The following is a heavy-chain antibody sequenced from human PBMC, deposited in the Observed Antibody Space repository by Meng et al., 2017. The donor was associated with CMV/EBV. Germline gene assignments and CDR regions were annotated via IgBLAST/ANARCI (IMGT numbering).Heavy chain of an antibody. CDR1: GFTFSSYW. CDR3: ACGLYYYYGMDV. CDR2: IKQDGSEK. Sequence: GGSLRLSCPASGFTFSSYWMSWVRQAPGKGLEWVANIKQDGSEKYYVDSVKGRFTISRDNAKNSLYLQMNSLRAEDTAVYYCACGLYYYYGMDVWGQGTTVTVSS. J-gene: IGHJ6*02. V-gene: IGHV3-7*01. D-gene: IGHD1-26*01.